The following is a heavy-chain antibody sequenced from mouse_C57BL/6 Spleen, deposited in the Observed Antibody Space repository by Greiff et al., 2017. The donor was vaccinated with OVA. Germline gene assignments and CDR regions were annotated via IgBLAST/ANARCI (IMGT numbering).Heavy chain of an antibody. CDR2: ISSGGSYT. CDR3: ARPTTVVAEYYFDY. CDR1: GFTFSSYG. V-gene: IGHV5-6*01. J-gene: IGHJ2*01. D-gene: IGHD1-1*01. Sequence: EVQRVESGGDLVKPGGSLKLSCAASGFTFSSYGMSWVRQTPDKRLEWVATISSGGSYTYYPDSVKGRFTISRDNAKNTLYLQMSSLKSEDTAMYYCARPTTVVAEYYFDYWGQGTTLTVSS.